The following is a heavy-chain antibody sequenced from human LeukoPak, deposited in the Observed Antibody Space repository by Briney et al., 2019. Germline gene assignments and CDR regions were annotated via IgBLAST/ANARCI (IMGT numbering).Heavy chain of an antibody. J-gene: IGHJ6*02. CDR1: GGSISSYY. CDR2: IYYSGST. CDR3: ARAVDYYDSSGYYYYYYGMDV. Sequence: SETLSLTCTVSGGSISSYYWSWIQQPPGKGLEWIGYIYYSGSTNYNPSLKSRVTISVDTSKNQFSLKLSSVTAADTAVYYCARAVDYYDSSGYYYYYYGMDVWGQGTTVTVSS. D-gene: IGHD3-22*01. V-gene: IGHV4-59*01.